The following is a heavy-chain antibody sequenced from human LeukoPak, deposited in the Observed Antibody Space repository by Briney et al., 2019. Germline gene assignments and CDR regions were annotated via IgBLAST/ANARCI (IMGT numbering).Heavy chain of an antibody. Sequence: SVKVSCKASGGTFSRYAISWVRQAPGQGVEGMGGIIPIFGTANYAQKFQGRVTITADESTSTAYMELSSLRSEDTAVYYCAREDPTYGYGYWGQGTLVTVSS. CDR1: GGTFSRYA. J-gene: IGHJ4*02. CDR2: IIPIFGTA. V-gene: IGHV1-69*13. CDR3: AREDPTYGYGY. D-gene: IGHD5-18*01.